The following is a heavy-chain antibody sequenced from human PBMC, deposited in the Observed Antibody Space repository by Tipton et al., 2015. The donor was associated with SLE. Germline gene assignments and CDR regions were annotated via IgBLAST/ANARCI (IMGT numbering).Heavy chain of an antibody. CDR1: GGSISSAGSYY. V-gene: IGHV4-61*09. CDR2: IYTSGTT. D-gene: IGHD5-24*01. Sequence: TLSLTCSVSGGSISSAGSYYWTWIRLPAGKGLEWIGHIYTSGTTKYNPSLQSRVAISVDTPKNQFSLKLNSVTAADTAVYYCARVGLITPDAFDIWGEGTMVTVSS. CDR3: ARVGLITPDAFDI. J-gene: IGHJ3*02.